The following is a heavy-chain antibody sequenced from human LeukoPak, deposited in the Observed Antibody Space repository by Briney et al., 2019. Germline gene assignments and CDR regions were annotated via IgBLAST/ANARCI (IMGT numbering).Heavy chain of an antibody. V-gene: IGHV4-39*01. CDR2: NYYSGST. Sequence: ASETLSLTCTVSGGSISSSSYYWGWIRQPPGKGLEWIGRNYYSGSTYYNPSLKSRVTISVDTSKKQYSLKLSSGTAAAPAVYFWAKSNNCCWRTYFDYWGQGTLVTVSS. D-gene: IGHD1-20*01. J-gene: IGHJ4*02. CDR3: AKSNNCCWRTYFDY. CDR1: GGSISSSSYY.